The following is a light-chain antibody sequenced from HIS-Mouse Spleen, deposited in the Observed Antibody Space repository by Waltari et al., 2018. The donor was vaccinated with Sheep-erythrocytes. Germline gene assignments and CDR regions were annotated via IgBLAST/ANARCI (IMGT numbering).Light chain of an antibody. Sequence: SYELTQPPSVSVSPGQTASITCPGATLGDTYACWYQHKPGQAPVLVIYQDSKRPSGIPERFSGSNSGNTATLTISGTQAMDEADYYCQAWDSSTYVFGTGTKVTVL. CDR3: QAWDSSTYV. CDR2: QDS. CDR1: TLGDTY. V-gene: IGLV3-1*01. J-gene: IGLJ1*01.